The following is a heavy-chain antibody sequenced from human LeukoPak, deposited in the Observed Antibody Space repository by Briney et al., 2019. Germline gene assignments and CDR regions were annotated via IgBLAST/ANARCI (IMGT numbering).Heavy chain of an antibody. J-gene: IGHJ4*02. D-gene: IGHD2-2*01. Sequence: SETLSLTCAVYGGSFSGYHWSWIRQPPGKGLEWIGEINHSGSTNYNPSLKSRVTISVDTSKNQFSLKLSSVTAADTAVYYCARGRNIVVVPAAPKRYFDYWGQGTLVTVSS. V-gene: IGHV4-34*01. CDR2: INHSGST. CDR1: GGSFSGYH. CDR3: ARGRNIVVVPAAPKRYFDY.